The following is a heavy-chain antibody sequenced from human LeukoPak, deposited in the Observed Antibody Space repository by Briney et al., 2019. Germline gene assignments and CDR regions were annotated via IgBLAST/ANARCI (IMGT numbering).Heavy chain of an antibody. D-gene: IGHD3-10*01. J-gene: IGHJ4*02. V-gene: IGHV4-31*03. CDR3: ARATKPRYGSGSYREQGLDY. CDR1: GGSISSGGYY. CDR2: IYYSGST. Sequence: SETLSLTCTVSGGSISSGGYYWSWIRQHPGKGLEWIGYIYYSGSTYYNPSLKSRVTISVDTSKNQFSLKLSSVTAADTAVYYCARATKPRYGSGSYREQGLDYWGQGTLVTVSS.